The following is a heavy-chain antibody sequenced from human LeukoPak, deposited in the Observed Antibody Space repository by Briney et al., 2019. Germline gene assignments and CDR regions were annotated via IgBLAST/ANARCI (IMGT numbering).Heavy chain of an antibody. V-gene: IGHV3-23*01. Sequence: PGGSLRLSCAASGFTLSSYAMSWVRQGPGKGLEWVSAISVSGNTYHADSVKGRFTISRDSSKNTLYLQMNSLRAGDAAVYYCAKVGNLYSSGWYFENWGQGTLVTVSS. CDR2: ISVSGNT. J-gene: IGHJ4*02. CDR3: AKVGNLYSSGWYFEN. CDR1: GFTLSSYA. D-gene: IGHD6-13*01.